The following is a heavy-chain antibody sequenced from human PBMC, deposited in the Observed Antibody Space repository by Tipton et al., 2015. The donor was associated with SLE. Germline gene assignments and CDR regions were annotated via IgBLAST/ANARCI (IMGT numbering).Heavy chain of an antibody. CDR3: ARDVEFSTVSIFGVLP. V-gene: IGHV4-39*07. D-gene: IGHD3-3*01. CDR1: GGSISSSSYY. Sequence: TLSLTCTVSGGSISSSSYYWGWIRQPPGKGLEWIGSIYYCGSTYYNPSLKSRVTISIDTSKNQFFLKLTTLTDADTAIYYCARDVEFSTVSIFGVLPWGQGLQVTVSS. CDR2: IYYCGST. J-gene: IGHJ4*02.